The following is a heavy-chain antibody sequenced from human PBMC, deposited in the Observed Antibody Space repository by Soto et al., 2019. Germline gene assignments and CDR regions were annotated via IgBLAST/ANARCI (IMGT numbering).Heavy chain of an antibody. CDR1: GFTFSSYS. J-gene: IGHJ3*02. D-gene: IGHD6-19*01. CDR2: ISSRSSYI. Sequence: EVQLVESGGGLVKPGGSLRLSCAASGFTFSSYSMNWVRQAPGKGLEWVSSISSRSSYIYYADSVKGRFTISRDNAKNSLYLQMNSLRAEDTAVYYCARDPSSGWYNAFDIWGQGTMVTVSS. V-gene: IGHV3-21*01. CDR3: ARDPSSGWYNAFDI.